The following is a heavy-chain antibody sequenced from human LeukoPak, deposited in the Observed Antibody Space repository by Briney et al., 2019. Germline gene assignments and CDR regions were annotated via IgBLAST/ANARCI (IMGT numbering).Heavy chain of an antibody. V-gene: IGHV1-46*01. Sequence: ASVKVTCKASGYTFTPYFIHWVRHAPGQGLERRGITNPTGGSTTYAQKFQRRDTVTRDMSTSTVYMELSSLTSEDTAVYYCARDRVIVGGTATYNFDHWGQGTLVTVSS. CDR1: GYTFTPYF. D-gene: IGHD1-14*01. CDR2: TNPTGGST. CDR3: ARDRVIVGGTATYNFDH. J-gene: IGHJ4*02.